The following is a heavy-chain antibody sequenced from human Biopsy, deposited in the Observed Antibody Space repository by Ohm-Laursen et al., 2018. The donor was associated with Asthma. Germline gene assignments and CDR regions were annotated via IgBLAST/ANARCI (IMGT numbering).Heavy chain of an antibody. CDR1: GYTFNSAG. Sequence: SVKVSCKSSGYTFNSAGITWVRQAPGQGLEWMGWISVYNGNTKVAQKLQDRVTMIADTSTSTAYMELRSLRSDDTAVYFCARAVDYSHYYGIDVWGQGTTVTVS. CDR3: ARAVDYSHYYGIDV. J-gene: IGHJ6*02. V-gene: IGHV1-18*01. CDR2: ISVYNGNT. D-gene: IGHD3-10*01.